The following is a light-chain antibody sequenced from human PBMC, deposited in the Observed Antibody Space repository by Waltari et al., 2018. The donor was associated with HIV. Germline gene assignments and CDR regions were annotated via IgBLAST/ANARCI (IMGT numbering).Light chain of an antibody. Sequence: IVLTQSPLSLPVTPGEPASISCRSTQSLLYSNGKNYLDWYLQKPGQSPQLLIYLGSNRASGVPDRFSGSGSGTDFTLKISRVGAEDVGVYYCMEALQTPFTFGQGTKLEIK. V-gene: IGKV2-28*01. J-gene: IGKJ2*01. CDR3: MEALQTPFT. CDR2: LGS. CDR1: QSLLYSNGKNY.